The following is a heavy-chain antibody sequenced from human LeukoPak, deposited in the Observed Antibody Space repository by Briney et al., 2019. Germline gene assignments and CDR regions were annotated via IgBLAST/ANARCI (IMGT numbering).Heavy chain of an antibody. J-gene: IGHJ4*02. CDR3: AKGLLIAAAGRCFGY. D-gene: IGHD6-13*01. V-gene: IGHV3-23*01. Sequence: PGGSLRLSCAASGFTFSSYAMRWVRQAPGKGLEWVSAISGSGGATYYAESVKGRFTVSRDNSNNTVFLQMNSLGAGDTAVYYCAKGLLIAAAGRCFGYWGQGTLVTVSS. CDR1: GFTFSSYA. CDR2: ISGSGGAT.